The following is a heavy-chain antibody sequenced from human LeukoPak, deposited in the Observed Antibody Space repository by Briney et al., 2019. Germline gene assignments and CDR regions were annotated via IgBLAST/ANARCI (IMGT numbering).Heavy chain of an antibody. CDR1: GDSISSSNSY. Sequence: SETLSLTCTVSGDSISSSNSYWGWIRQPPGKGLEWFGTIYYSGSTYYNPSLKSRVSISLDTSKKQFSLKLSCVTAADTAVYYCARRPAIIMDRGVVYYFDSWGQGILVTVSS. CDR3: ARRPAIIMDRGVVYYFDS. J-gene: IGHJ4*02. CDR2: IYYSGST. V-gene: IGHV4-39*01. D-gene: IGHD3-10*01.